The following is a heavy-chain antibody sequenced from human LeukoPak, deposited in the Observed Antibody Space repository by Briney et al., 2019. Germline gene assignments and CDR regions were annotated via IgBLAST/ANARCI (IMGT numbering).Heavy chain of an antibody. CDR3: ARQPGYSSSWMVDP. Sequence: PSETLSLTCTVSGGSISSYYWSWIRQPPGKGLEWIGYIYYSGSTNYNPSLKSRVTISVDTSKNQFSLKLSSVTAADTAVYYCARQPGYSSSWMVDPWGQGTLVTVSS. J-gene: IGHJ5*02. D-gene: IGHD6-13*01. CDR2: IYYSGST. V-gene: IGHV4-59*08. CDR1: GGSISSYY.